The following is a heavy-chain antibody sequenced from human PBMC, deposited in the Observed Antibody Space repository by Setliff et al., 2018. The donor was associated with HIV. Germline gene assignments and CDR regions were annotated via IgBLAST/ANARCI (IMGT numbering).Heavy chain of an antibody. D-gene: IGHD2-2*01. Sequence: SETLSLTCTVSGGSISSDNYYWSWIRQPAGKGLGWIGRIYTSWTIKYNPSLKSRVTISVDTSKNQFSLNLSSVTAADTAVYYCAADIVVVPAATRGAFYIWGQGTMVTVSS. V-gene: IGHV4-61*02. CDR3: AADIVVVPAATRGAFYI. J-gene: IGHJ3*02. CDR2: IYTSWTI. CDR1: GGSISSDNYY.